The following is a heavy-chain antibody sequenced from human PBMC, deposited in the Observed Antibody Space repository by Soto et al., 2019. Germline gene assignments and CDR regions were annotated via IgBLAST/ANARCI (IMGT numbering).Heavy chain of an antibody. V-gene: IGHV1-18*01. J-gene: IGHJ6*02. CDR2: ISTDNGDT. CDR3: ARDRMKGVEIMATMTTHHYYYGMDV. CDR1: GYTFSSFS. Sequence: AASVKVSCKASGYTFSSFSFSWVRQAPGQGLEWMGWISTDNGDTKYAKNLQGRVTMTTDTSTNTAYMELRSLRSDDTAVYYCARDRMKGVEIMATMTTHHYYYGMDVWGQGTTVTVSS. D-gene: IGHD5-12*01.